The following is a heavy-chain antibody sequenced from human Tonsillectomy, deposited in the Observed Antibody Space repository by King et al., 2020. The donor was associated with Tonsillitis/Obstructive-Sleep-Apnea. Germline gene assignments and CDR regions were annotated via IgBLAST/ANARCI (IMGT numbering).Heavy chain of an antibody. Sequence: VQLQESGPGLVKPSETLSLTCTVSGGSISSYYWSWIRQPPGKGLEWIGYIFYSGSTNYNPSLKSRVTISVEKSKNQFSLKLSSVTGADTAVYYCARDHCSSTSCYGNYYYMDVWGKGTTVTVSS. D-gene: IGHD2-2*01. CDR1: GGSISSYY. V-gene: IGHV4-59*01. CDR3: ARDHCSSTSCYGNYYYMDV. CDR2: IFYSGST. J-gene: IGHJ6*03.